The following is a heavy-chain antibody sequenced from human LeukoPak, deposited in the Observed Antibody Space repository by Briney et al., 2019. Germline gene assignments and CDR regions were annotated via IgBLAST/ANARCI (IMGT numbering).Heavy chain of an antibody. V-gene: IGHV1-2*02. J-gene: IGHJ3*02. CDR2: INPNSGGT. Sequence: ASVKVSCKASGYTFTGYYMHWVRQAPGQGLEWMGWINPNSGGTNCAQKFQGRVTMTTDTSTSTAYMELRSLRSDDTAVYYCARAGITMIYNAFDIWGQGTMVTVSS. CDR1: GYTFTGYY. D-gene: IGHD3-22*01. CDR3: ARAGITMIYNAFDI.